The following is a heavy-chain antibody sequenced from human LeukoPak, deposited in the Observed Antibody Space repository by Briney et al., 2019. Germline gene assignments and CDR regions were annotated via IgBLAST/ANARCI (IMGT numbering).Heavy chain of an antibody. J-gene: IGHJ4*02. Sequence: ASVKVSCKASGYTFTGYYMHWVRQAPGQGLEWMGWINPNSGGTNYAQKFQGRVTMTRDTSISTAYMGLSRLRSDDTAVNYCARDSPYYYDSSGYYGFDYWGQGTLVTVSS. V-gene: IGHV1-2*02. CDR2: INPNSGGT. D-gene: IGHD3-22*01. CDR1: GYTFTGYY. CDR3: ARDSPYYYDSSGYYGFDY.